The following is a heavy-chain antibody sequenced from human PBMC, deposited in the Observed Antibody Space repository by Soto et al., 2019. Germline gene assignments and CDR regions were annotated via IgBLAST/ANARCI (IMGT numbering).Heavy chain of an antibody. CDR3: ARRGSGSYYDY. V-gene: IGHV3-23*01. D-gene: IGHD1-26*01. CDR2: ISGSGGSA. J-gene: IGHJ4*02. Sequence: EVQLLESGGGLVQPGGSLRLSCAASGFTFSSYAMRWVRQAPGKGLEWVSAISGSGGSAYYADSVKGRFTISRDNSKNTLYLQMNSLRAEDTAVYYCARRGSGSYYDYWGQGTLVTVSS. CDR1: GFTFSSYA.